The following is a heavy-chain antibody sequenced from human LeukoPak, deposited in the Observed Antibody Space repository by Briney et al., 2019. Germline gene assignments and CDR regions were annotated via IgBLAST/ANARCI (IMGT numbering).Heavy chain of an antibody. CDR3: ARFTPVTDFDY. Sequence: SQTLSLTCTVSGGSISSGSYYWSWIRQPAGKGLEWIGRIYTSGSTNYNPSLKSRVTISVDTSKNQFSLKLSSMTAADTAVYYCARFTPVTDFDYWGQGTLVTVSS. D-gene: IGHD4-17*01. J-gene: IGHJ4*02. CDR2: IYTSGST. CDR1: GGSISSGSYY. V-gene: IGHV4-61*02.